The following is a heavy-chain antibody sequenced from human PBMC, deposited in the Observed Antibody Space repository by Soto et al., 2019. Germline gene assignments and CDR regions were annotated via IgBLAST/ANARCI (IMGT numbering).Heavy chain of an antibody. CDR3: ARGGYGDY. Sequence: QVHLVQSGAEVKKPGASVKVSCNASGYAFTTYGITWGRQAPGQGLEWMGWISSHNGNTNYAQNLQGRVTVTRDTYTSPACMELRSLSSYDTAVSCLARGGYGDYWGQGALVTVSS. CDR2: ISSHNGNT. V-gene: IGHV1-18*01. J-gene: IGHJ4*02. D-gene: IGHD1-1*01. CDR1: GYAFTTYG.